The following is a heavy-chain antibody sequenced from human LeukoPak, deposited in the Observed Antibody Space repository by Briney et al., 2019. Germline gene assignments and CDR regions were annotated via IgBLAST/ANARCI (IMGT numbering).Heavy chain of an antibody. CDR3: ASRPGIEVAGFDY. Sequence: ASVKVSCKASGYTFTSYDINWVRQATGQGLEWMGWMNPNSGNTGYAQKFQGRVTITSDTSASTAYMELSSLRSEDTAVYYCASRPGIEVAGFDYWGQGTLVTVSS. CDR2: MNPNSGNT. J-gene: IGHJ4*02. CDR1: GYTFTSYD. V-gene: IGHV1-8*01. D-gene: IGHD6-19*01.